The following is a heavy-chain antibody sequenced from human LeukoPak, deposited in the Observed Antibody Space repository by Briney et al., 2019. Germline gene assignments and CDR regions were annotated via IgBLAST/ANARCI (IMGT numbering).Heavy chain of an antibody. D-gene: IGHD6-19*01. Sequence: ASVKVSCKASGGTFSSYAISWVRQAPGQGLEWMGWISAYNGNTNYAQKLQGRVTMTTDTSTSTAYMELRSLRSDDTAVYYCARDPGPNAVAGPEKDYWGQGTLVTVSS. V-gene: IGHV1-18*01. CDR2: ISAYNGNT. J-gene: IGHJ4*02. CDR3: ARDPGPNAVAGPEKDY. CDR1: GGTFSSYA.